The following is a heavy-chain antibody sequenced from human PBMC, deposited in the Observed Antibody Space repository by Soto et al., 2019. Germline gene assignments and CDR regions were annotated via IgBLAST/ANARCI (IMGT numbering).Heavy chain of an antibody. Sequence: EVQLVESGGGLVKPGGSLRLSCAASGFTFSNAWMSWVRQAPGKGLEWVGRIKSKTDGGTTDYAAPVKGRLTISRDYSKITLYLQMNGLKSEDTAVYYCTPDRAGAGYSSSSGEYYWGQGTLVTVSS. CDR3: TPDRAGAGYSSSSGEYY. CDR2: IKSKTDGGTT. D-gene: IGHD6-6*01. J-gene: IGHJ4*02. V-gene: IGHV3-15*01. CDR1: GFTFSNAW.